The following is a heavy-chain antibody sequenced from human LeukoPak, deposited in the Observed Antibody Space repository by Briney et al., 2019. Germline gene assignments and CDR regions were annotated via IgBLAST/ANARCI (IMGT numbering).Heavy chain of an antibody. J-gene: IGHJ4*02. CDR3: AREWALSGTGSIGCPY. D-gene: IGHD3-10*01. CDR1: GYNFIRYY. Sequence: ASVKVSCKASGYNFIRYYMHWVRQAPGRGLEWMGLINPSGGSTTYTQKFQGRVTMTSDTSTTTVYMELSGLRYEDTAVYYCAREWALSGTGSIGCPYWGQGTLVTVSS. CDR2: INPSGGST. V-gene: IGHV1-46*01.